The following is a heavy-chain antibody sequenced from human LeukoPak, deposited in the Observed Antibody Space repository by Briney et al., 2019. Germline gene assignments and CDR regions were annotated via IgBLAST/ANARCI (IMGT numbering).Heavy chain of an antibody. CDR2: ISAYNDNT. V-gene: IGHV1-18*01. J-gene: IGHJ4*02. Sequence: AASVKVSCKASGYTFIRHGISWVRQAPGQGLEWMGWISAYNDNTNYAQKFQGRVTMTTDTSTSTAYMELRSLRSDDTAIYYCARDEIGGLVGARFDYWGQGTLVTVSS. CDR1: GYTFIRHG. CDR3: ARDEIGGLVGARFDY. D-gene: IGHD1-26*01.